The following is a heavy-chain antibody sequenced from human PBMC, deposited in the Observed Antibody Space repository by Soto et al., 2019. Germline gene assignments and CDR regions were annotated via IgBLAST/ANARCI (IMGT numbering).Heavy chain of an antibody. J-gene: IGHJ2*01. CDR2: ISYDGSNK. D-gene: IGHD6-13*01. V-gene: IGHV3-30*18. CDR3: AKDWGYSSNPAFYFDL. CDR1: GFTFSSYG. Sequence: GGSLRLSCAASGFTFSSYGMHWVRQAPGKGLEWVAVISYDGSNKYYADSVKGRFTISRDNSKNTLYLQMNSLRAEDTAVYYCAKDWGYSSNPAFYFDLWGRGTLVTVSS.